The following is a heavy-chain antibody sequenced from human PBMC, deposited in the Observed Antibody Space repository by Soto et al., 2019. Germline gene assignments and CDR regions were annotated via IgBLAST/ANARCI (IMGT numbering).Heavy chain of an antibody. D-gene: IGHD6-13*01. CDR2: IYYSGST. Sequence: LSLTCTVSGGSISSGGYYWSWIRQHPGKGLEWIGYIYYSGSTYYNPSLKSRVTISVDTSKNQFSLKLSSVTAADTAVYYCARRTIAAALDYWGQGTLVTVSS. J-gene: IGHJ4*02. CDR1: GGSISSGGYY. CDR3: ARRTIAAALDY. V-gene: IGHV4-31*03.